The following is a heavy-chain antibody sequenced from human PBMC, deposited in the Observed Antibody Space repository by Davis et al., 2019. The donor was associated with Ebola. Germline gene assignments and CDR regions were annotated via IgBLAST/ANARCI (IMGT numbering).Heavy chain of an antibody. J-gene: IGHJ6*02. CDR1: GGSISSYY. V-gene: IGHV4-59*12. CDR3: ARAPDYYYGMDV. CDR2: IYYSGST. Sequence: GSLRLSCAVSGGSISSYYWSWIRQPPGKGLEWIGYIYYSGSTNYNPSLKSRVTISVDTSKNQFSLKLSSVTAADTAVYYCARAPDYYYGMDVWGQGTTVTVSS.